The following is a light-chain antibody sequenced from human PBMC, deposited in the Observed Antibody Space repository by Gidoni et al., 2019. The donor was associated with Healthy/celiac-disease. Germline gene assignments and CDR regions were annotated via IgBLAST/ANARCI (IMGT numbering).Light chain of an antibody. Sequence: VLTQSPGTLSLSPGERATLSCRASRSVSSSYLAWYQQKPGQAPRLLIYGASSRATGIPDRFSGSGSGTDFTLTISRLEPEDFAVYYCQQYGSSPWTFGQGTKVEIK. CDR1: RSVSSSY. V-gene: IGKV3-20*01. CDR3: QQYGSSPWT. J-gene: IGKJ1*01. CDR2: GAS.